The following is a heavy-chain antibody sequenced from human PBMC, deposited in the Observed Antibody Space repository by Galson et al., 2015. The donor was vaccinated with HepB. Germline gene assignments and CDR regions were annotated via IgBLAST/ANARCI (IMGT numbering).Heavy chain of an antibody. D-gene: IGHD3-10*01. CDR2: IIPIFGTA. J-gene: IGHJ4*02. V-gene: IGHV1-69*13. CDR3: ATLSVQNYGSGQVFGY. CDR1: GGTFSSYA. Sequence: SVKVSCKASGGTFSSYAISWVRQAPGQGLEWMGGIIPIFGTANYAQKFQGRVTITADESTSTAYMELSSLRSEDTAVYYCATLSVQNYGSGQVFGYWGQGTLVTVSS.